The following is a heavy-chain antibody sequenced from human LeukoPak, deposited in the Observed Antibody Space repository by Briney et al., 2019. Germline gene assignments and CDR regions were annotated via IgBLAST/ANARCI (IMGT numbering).Heavy chain of an antibody. J-gene: IGHJ4*02. CDR1: GFTFSSYS. CDR2: ISSSSSYI. D-gene: IGHD3-9*01. Sequence: GGSLRLSCAASGFTFSSYSMNWVRQAPGKGLEWVSSISSSSSYIYYANSVKGRFTISRDNAKNSLYLQMNSLRAEDTAVYYCARDIDWFLSHHCDYWGQGTLVTVSS. CDR3: ARDIDWFLSHHCDY. V-gene: IGHV3-21*01.